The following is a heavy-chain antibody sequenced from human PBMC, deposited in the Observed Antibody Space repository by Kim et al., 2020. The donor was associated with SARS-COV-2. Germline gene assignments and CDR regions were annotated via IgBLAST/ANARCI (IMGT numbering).Heavy chain of an antibody. Sequence: SETLSLTCTVSGGSISSYYWSWIRQPPGKGLEWIGYIYYSGSTNYNPSLKSRVTISVDTSKNQFSLKLSSVTAADTAVYYCAQLVPWAGYFDYWGQGTLVTVSS. CDR1: GGSISSYY. J-gene: IGHJ4*02. CDR2: IYYSGST. CDR3: AQLVPWAGYFDY. D-gene: IGHD2-2*01. V-gene: IGHV4-59*08.